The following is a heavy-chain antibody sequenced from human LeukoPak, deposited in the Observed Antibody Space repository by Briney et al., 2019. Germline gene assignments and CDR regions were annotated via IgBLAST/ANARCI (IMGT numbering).Heavy chain of an antibody. CDR2: IIPIFGTA. V-gene: IGHV1-69*13. J-gene: IGHJ3*02. CDR3: ASQSYCGGDCYLSAFDI. CDR1: GGTFSSYA. Sequence: SVKVSCKASGGTFSSYAISWVRQAPGQGLEWMGGIIPIFGTANYAQKFQGRVTITADESTSTAYMELSSLRSEGTAVYYCASQSYCGGDCYLSAFDIWGQGTMVTVSS. D-gene: IGHD2-21*01.